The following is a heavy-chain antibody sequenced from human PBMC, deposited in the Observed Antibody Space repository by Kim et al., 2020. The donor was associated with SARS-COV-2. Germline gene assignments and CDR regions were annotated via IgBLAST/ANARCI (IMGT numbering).Heavy chain of an antibody. Sequence: SETLSLTCTVSGGSISSSSYYWCRIRQPPGKGLEWIGSIYYSGSTYYNPSLKMRVTISVDTSKNQFSMKRISVTAADTAVYYCERFDWESGAVDIWVQGT. V-gene: IGHV4-39*01. CDR2: IYYSGST. J-gene: IGHJ3*02. D-gene: IGHD3-9*01. CDR3: ERFDWESGAVDI. CDR1: GGSISSSSYY.